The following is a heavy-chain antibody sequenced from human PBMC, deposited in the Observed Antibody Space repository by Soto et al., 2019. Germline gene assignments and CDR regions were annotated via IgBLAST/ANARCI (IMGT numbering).Heavy chain of an antibody. CDR1: GFTFSSYA. CDR3: ARDFNTAMVTFPGQQLASYTDYYYYYGMDV. CDR2: ISYDGSNK. D-gene: IGHD5-18*01. V-gene: IGHV3-30-3*01. J-gene: IGHJ6*02. Sequence: GGSLRLSCAASGFTFSSYAMHWVRQAPGKGLEWVAVISYDGSNKYYADSVKGRFTISRDNSKNTLYLQMNSLRAEDTAVYYCARDFNTAMVTFPGQQLASYTDYYYYYGMDVWGQGTTVTVSS.